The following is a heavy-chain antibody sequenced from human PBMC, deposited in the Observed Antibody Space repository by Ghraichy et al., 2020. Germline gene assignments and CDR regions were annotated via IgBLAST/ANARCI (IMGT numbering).Heavy chain of an antibody. V-gene: IGHV3-23*01. Sequence: LSLTCAASGFTFSSYAMSWVRQAPGKGLEWVSAISGSGGSTYYADSVKGRFTISRDNSKNTLYLQMNSLRAEDTAVYYCAKGYYYDSLWGLNWFDPWGQGTLVTVSS. J-gene: IGHJ5*02. CDR3: AKGYYYDSLWGLNWFDP. CDR1: GFTFSSYA. D-gene: IGHD3-22*01. CDR2: ISGSGGST.